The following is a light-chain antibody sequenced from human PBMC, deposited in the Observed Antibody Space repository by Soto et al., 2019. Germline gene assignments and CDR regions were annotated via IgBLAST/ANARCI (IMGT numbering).Light chain of an antibody. V-gene: IGKV1-5*03. CDR3: QHYNSYSEA. Sequence: DIQMTQSPSTLSGSVGDRVTITCRASQTISSGLAWYQQKPGKAPKLLIYKASTLKSGVPSRFSGSGSGTEFTLTISSLQPDDFATYYCQHYNSYSEAFGQGTQVDIK. CDR1: QTISSG. CDR2: KAS. J-gene: IGKJ1*01.